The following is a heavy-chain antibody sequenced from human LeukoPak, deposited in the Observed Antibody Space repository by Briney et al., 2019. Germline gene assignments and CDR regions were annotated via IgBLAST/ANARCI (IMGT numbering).Heavy chain of an antibody. V-gene: IGHV3-21*01. D-gene: IGHD3-16*02. J-gene: IGHJ4*02. CDR3: ARGSDFVWGSYRPYFDC. Sequence: PGGSLRLSCVASAFTFRTYSMHWVRQAPGKGLEWVSSISGSTSYIYYADSVRGRFTISRDNAKNSLYLQMNSLRAEDTAVYYCARGSDFVWGSYRPYFDCWGQGTLVTVSS. CDR1: AFTFRTYS. CDR2: ISGSTSYI.